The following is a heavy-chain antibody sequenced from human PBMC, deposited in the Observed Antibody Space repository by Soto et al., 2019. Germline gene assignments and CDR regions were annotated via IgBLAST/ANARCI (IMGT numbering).Heavy chain of an antibody. CDR3: ARTSWDFGYGALCYYFDH. CDR1: GFTFSSSA. J-gene: IGHJ4*02. D-gene: IGHD5-12*01. V-gene: IGHV3-64*07. CDR2: ISSDGNRR. Sequence: EVQLVESGGGLVQPGGSLRLSCAASGFTFSSSAMHWVRQAPGEGLEYVSGISSDGNRRYYADSVRARFTISRDNSTSPLYLRMGSLRDDDMAVYFCARTSWDFGYGALCYYFDHWGQGALVTVSS.